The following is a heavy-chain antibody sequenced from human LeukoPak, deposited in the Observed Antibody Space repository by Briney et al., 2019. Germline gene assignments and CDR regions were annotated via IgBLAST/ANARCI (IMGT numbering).Heavy chain of an antibody. CDR1: GGSISSNNC. V-gene: IGHV4-4*02. Sequence: SETLSLTCAVSGGSISSNNCWSWVRQPPGKGLEWIGEIYHSGSTNYNPSLKSRVTISIDKSKNQFSLKLSSVTAADTAVYYCARGAPATEDYYLDVWGKGTTVTVSS. CDR3: ARGAPATEDYYLDV. CDR2: IYHSGST. J-gene: IGHJ6*03.